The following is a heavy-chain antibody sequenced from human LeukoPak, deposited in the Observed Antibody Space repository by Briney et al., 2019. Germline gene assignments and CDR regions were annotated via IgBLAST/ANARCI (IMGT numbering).Heavy chain of an antibody. J-gene: IGHJ4*02. CDR3: ASNTMSVGHYFDY. V-gene: IGHV4-31*03. CDR1: GGSISSGGYY. D-gene: IGHD2-15*01. Sequence: SETLFLTCTVSGGSISSGGYYWSWIRQHPGKGLEWIGYIYYSGSTYYNPSLKSRVTISVDTSKNQFSLKLSSVTAADTAVYYCASNTMSVGHYFDYWGQGTLVTVSS. CDR2: IYYSGST.